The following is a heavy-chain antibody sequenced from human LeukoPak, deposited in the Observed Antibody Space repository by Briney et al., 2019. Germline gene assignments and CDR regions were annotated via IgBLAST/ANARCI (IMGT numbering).Heavy chain of an antibody. CDR1: GFTFSSYA. CDR2: ILYDGSHK. J-gene: IGHJ4*02. Sequence: HPGGSLRLSCAASGFTFSSYAMHWVRQAPGKGLQWLAVILYDGSHKYYVDSVKGRFTISRDNSKNMVYLQMNSLPTEDTAVYYCAKWGDYDVLTGYYVSDYWGQGTLVTVSS. V-gene: IGHV3-30*18. D-gene: IGHD3-9*01. CDR3: AKWGDYDVLTGYYVSDY.